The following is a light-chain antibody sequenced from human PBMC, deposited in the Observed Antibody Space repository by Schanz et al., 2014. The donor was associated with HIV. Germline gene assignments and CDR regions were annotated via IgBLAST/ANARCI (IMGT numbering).Light chain of an antibody. CDR3: QSYDGSIWV. CDR2: DDN. V-gene: IGLV6-57*04. CDR1: SGSIGSNY. J-gene: IGLJ3*02. Sequence: NFVLTQPHSVSESPGKTVAISCTRSSGSIGSNYVHWYQQRPGTAPTTVIYDDNHRPSGVPDRFSGSLDYSSNSASLVISGLRTEDEADYYCQSYDGSIWVFGGGTKLTVL.